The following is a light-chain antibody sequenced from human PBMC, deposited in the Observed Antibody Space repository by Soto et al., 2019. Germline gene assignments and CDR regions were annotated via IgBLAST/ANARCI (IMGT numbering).Light chain of an antibody. CDR3: CSYAGSPYV. J-gene: IGLJ1*01. CDR1: SSDVGGYNY. V-gene: IGLV2-11*01. Sequence: QSALTQPRSVSGSPGQSVTISCTGTSSDVGGYNYVSWYQQHPGKAPKLMIYDVSERPSGVPDRFSGSKSGNTASLTISGLQAEDEDDYYCCSYAGSPYVFGTGTKLTVL. CDR2: DVS.